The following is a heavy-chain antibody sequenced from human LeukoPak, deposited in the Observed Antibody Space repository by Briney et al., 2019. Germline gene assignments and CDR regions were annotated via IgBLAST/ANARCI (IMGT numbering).Heavy chain of an antibody. D-gene: IGHD6-13*01. J-gene: IGHJ4*02. CDR3: ARDLPIARHFDY. CDR2: ISSSSSYI. V-gene: IGHV3-21*01. CDR1: GFTFSSYS. Sequence: GGSLRLSCAASGFTFSSYSMNWVRQAPGKGLEWVSSISSSSSYIYYADSVKGRFTISRDNAKNSLYLQMNSLGAEDTAVYYCARDLPIARHFDYWGQGTLVTVSS.